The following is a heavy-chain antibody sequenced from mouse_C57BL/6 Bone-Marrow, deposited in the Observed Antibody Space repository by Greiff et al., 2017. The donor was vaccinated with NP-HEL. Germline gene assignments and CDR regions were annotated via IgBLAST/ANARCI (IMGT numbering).Heavy chain of an antibody. Sequence: EVKLVESGGGLVQPGGSMKLSCAASGFTFSDAWMDWVRQSPEKGLEWVAEIRNKANNHATYYAESVKGRFTISRDDSKSSVYLQMNSLRAEDTGIYYCTRRGKRGPFDYWGQGTTLTVSS. CDR1: GFTFSDAW. V-gene: IGHV6-6*01. D-gene: IGHD2-1*01. CDR3: TRRGKRGPFDY. CDR2: IRNKANNHAT. J-gene: IGHJ2*01.